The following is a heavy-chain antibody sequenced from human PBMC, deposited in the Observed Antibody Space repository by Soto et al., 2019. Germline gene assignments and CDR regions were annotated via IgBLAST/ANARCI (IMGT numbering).Heavy chain of an antibody. J-gene: IGHJ5*02. V-gene: IGHV4-39*01. CDR2: IYYSGST. CDR1: GGSISDDTYY. Sequence: SETLSLTYTVSGGSISDDTYYWGWIRQPPGKGLEWIGSIYYSGSTSYNPSLKSRVTMSVDTSKKQLSLRLSSVTAADTAVYYCARLHCSSPNCVPLDPWGQGTLVTVSS. D-gene: IGHD2-2*01. CDR3: ARLHCSSPNCVPLDP.